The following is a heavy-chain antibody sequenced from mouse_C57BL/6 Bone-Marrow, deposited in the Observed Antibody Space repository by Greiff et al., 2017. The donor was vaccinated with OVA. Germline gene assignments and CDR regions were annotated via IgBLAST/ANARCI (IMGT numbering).Heavy chain of an antibody. CDR2: INPYNGGT. V-gene: IGHV1-19*01. Sequence: VQLQQSGPVLVKPGASVKMSCKASGYTFTDYYMNWVKQSHGKSLEWIGVINPYNGGTSYNQKFKGKATLTVDKSSSTAYMELNSLTSEDSAVYYCARVDWLYYYAMDYWGQGTSVTVSS. CDR1: GYTFTDYY. CDR3: ARVDWLYYYAMDY. J-gene: IGHJ4*01. D-gene: IGHD1-2*01.